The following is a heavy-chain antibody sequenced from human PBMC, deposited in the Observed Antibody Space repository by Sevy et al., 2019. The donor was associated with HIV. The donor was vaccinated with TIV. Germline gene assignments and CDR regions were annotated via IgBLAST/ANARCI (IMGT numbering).Heavy chain of an antibody. CDR1: AFPFSYYA. J-gene: IGHJ4*02. CDR3: AREGSKWELDY. V-gene: IGHV3-30*04. CDR2: ISYDGRNK. D-gene: IGHD1-26*01. Sequence: GGCLRLSCAASAFPFSYYAMHWVRQAPGKGLEWMALISYDGRNKYYVDSVKGRFTISRDNSKNRFYVQMNSLRGEVTAVYYRAREGSKWELDYWGQGTQVTVSS.